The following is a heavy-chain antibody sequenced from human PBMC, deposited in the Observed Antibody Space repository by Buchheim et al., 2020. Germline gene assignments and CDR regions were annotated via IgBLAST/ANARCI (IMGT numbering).Heavy chain of an antibody. J-gene: IGHJ4*02. V-gene: IGHV3-30*18. D-gene: IGHD3-9*01. Sequence: QVQLVESGGGVVQPGRSLRLSCAASGFTFSSYGMHWVRQAPGKGLEWVAVISYDGSNKYYADSVKGRFTISRDNSKNTLSLQMNSLRAEDTAVYYCAKATGISMADPVLRYFDWPINSDYWGQGTL. CDR3: AKATGISMADPVLRYFDWPINSDY. CDR2: ISYDGSNK. CDR1: GFTFSSYG.